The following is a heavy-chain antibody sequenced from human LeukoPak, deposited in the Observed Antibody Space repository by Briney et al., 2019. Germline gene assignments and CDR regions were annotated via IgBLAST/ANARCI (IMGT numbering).Heavy chain of an antibody. CDR3: AMQDSSGWTPFDY. CDR2: MYTIGST. D-gene: IGHD6-19*01. J-gene: IGHJ4*02. Sequence: SETLSLTCTVSGGSISSYYWSWIRQPAGKGLEWIGRMYTIGSTNYNPSLKSRVTMSVDTSKNQFSLKLSSVTAADTAVYYCAMQDSSGWTPFDYWGQGTLVTVSS. CDR1: GGSISSYY. V-gene: IGHV4-4*07.